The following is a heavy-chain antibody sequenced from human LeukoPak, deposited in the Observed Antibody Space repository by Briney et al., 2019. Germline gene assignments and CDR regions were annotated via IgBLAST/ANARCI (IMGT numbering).Heavy chain of an antibody. V-gene: IGHV1-2*02. CDR3: ARDRGYYYDSSGYGDAEYFQH. D-gene: IGHD3-22*01. CDR2: INPNSGGT. J-gene: IGHJ1*01. CDR1: GYTFTGYY. Sequence: GASVKVSCKASGYTFTGYYMHWVRQAPGQGLEWMGWINPNSGGTNYAQKFQGRVTMTRDTSISTAYMELSRLRSGDTAVYYCARDRGYYYDSSGYGDAEYFQHWGQGTLVTVSS.